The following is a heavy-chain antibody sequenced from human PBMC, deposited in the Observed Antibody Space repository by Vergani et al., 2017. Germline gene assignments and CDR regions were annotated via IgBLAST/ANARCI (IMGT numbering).Heavy chain of an antibody. D-gene: IGHD6-13*01. CDR2: IIPIFGTA. V-gene: IGHV1-69*18. CDR3: ARDRVVIAAGTTTISKDNWFDP. CDR1: GYFFTDYY. J-gene: IGHJ5*02. Sequence: QVQLVQSGAEVKRPGASVKVSCKASGYFFTDYYMHWVRQVPGQGLEWMGRIIPIFGTANYAQKFQGRVTITADESTSTAYMELSSLRSEDTAVYYCARDRVVIAAGTTTISKDNWFDPWGQGTLVTVSS.